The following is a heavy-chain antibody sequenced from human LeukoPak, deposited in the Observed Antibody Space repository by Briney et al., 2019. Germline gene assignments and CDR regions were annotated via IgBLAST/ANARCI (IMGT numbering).Heavy chain of an antibody. V-gene: IGHV4-31*03. Sequence: SETLSLTCTVSGGSISSGGYYWSWIRQHPGKGLEWIGYIYYSGSTYYNPSLKSRVTISVDTSENQFSLKLSSVTAADTAVYYCARSRRSGYYSALFDYWGQGTLVTVSS. CDR3: ARSRRSGYYSALFDY. CDR1: GGSISSGGYY. CDR2: IYYSGST. D-gene: IGHD3-22*01. J-gene: IGHJ4*02.